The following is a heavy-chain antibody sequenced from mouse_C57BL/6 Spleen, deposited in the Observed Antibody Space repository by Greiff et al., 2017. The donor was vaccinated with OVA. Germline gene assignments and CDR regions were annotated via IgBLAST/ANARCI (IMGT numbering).Heavy chain of an antibody. Sequence: QVQLQQPGAELVRPGTSVKLSCKASGYTFTSYWMHWVKQRPGQGLEWIGVIDPSDSYTNYNQKFKGKATLTVDTSSSTAYMQLSSLTSEDSAVYYCARSGTSDYFYYWGQGTTLTVSS. CDR3: ARSGTSDYFYY. CDR1: GYTFTSYW. CDR2: IDPSDSYT. V-gene: IGHV1-59*01. J-gene: IGHJ2*01. D-gene: IGHD4-1*01.